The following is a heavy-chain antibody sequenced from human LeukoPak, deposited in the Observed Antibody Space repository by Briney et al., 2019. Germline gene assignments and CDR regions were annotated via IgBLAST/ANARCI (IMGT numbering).Heavy chain of an antibody. CDR1: GYTFTSYG. CDR2: ISAYNGNT. V-gene: IGHV1-18*01. CDR3: ARDHYVGATALFDY. D-gene: IGHD1-26*01. J-gene: IGHJ4*02. Sequence: GASVKVSCKASGYTFTSYGISWVRQAPGQGLEWIGWISAYNGNTNYAQKLQGRVTMTTDTSTSTAYMELRSLRSDDTAVYYCARDHYVGATALFDYWGQGTLVTVSS.